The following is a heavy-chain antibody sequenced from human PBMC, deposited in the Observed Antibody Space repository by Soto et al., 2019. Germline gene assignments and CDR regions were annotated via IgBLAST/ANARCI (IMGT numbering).Heavy chain of an antibody. CDR2: FDPEDGET. Sequence: ASVKVSCKVSGYTLTEFSMHWVRQAPGKGLEWMGGFDPEDGETIYEQKFHGRVTMTEDTSTDTAYMELSSLRSEDTAVYYCATAPNSGYSSSWYPYLFDYWGQGTLVTVSS. V-gene: IGHV1-24*01. J-gene: IGHJ4*02. D-gene: IGHD6-13*01. CDR3: ATAPNSGYSSSWYPYLFDY. CDR1: GYTLTEFS.